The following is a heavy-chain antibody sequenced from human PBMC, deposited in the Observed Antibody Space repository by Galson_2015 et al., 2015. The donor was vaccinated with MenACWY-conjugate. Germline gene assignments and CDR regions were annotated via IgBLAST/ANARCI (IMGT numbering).Heavy chain of an antibody. V-gene: IGHV3-23*01. J-gene: IGHJ5*02. Sequence: SLRLSCAASGFTFSSYAMSWVRQAPGKGLEWVSTISGSGGITYYADSVKGRFTISRDNSKNTLYLQMNSLRAEDTAVYYCARGVLYCSGGSCYSPEFDPWGQGTLVTVSS. CDR1: GFTFSSYA. CDR3: ARGVLYCSGGSCYSPEFDP. D-gene: IGHD2-15*01. CDR2: ISGSGGIT.